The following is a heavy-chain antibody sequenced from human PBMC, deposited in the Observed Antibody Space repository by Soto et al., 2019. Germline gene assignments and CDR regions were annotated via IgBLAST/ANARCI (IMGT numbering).Heavy chain of an antibody. CDR2: IYYSGSS. D-gene: IGHD2-15*01. CDR1: GGSINSYY. Sequence: SETLSLTCTVSGGSINSYYWSWLRQPPGKGLEWIGYIYYSGSSFYNPALKSRVAMSVDPSKDQFSLKLYSVTAADTAVYYCAREQVVAKGSYYFGLDVWGQGTTVTV. J-gene: IGHJ6*02. CDR3: AREQVVAKGSYYFGLDV. V-gene: IGHV4-59*01.